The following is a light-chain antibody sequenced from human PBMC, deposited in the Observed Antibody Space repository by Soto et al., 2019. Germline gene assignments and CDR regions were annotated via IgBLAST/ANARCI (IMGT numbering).Light chain of an antibody. Sequence: QSVLTQPPSASGSPGQSVTISCTGTSXDVGGYNYVSWYQQHPGKAPKLMIYEVSKRPSGVPDRFSGSKSGNTASLTVSGLQAEDEADYYCSSYAGSIFYVFGTGTKVTVL. CDR1: SXDVGGYNY. CDR3: SSYAGSIFYV. CDR2: EVS. J-gene: IGLJ1*01. V-gene: IGLV2-8*01.